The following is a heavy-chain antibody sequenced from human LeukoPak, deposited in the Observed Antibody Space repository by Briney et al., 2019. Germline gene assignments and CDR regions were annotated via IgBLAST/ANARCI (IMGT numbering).Heavy chain of an antibody. V-gene: IGHV4-38-2*02. J-gene: IGHJ4*02. CDR1: GYSISSGYY. CDR3: ARVFRSSYFDY. CDR2: IYHSGST. D-gene: IGHD2/OR15-2a*01. Sequence: SETLSLTCTVSGYSISSGYYWGWIRQPPGKGLEWIGSIYHSGSTYYNPSLKSRVTISVDTSKNQFSLKLSSVTAADTAVYYCARVFRSSYFDYWGQGTLVTVSS.